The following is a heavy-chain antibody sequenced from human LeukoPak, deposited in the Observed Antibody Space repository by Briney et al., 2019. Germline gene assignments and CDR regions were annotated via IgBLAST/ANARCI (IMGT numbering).Heavy chain of an antibody. D-gene: IGHD6-19*01. V-gene: IGHV3-23*01. Sequence: GGSLRLSCAASGFTFRSYAMSWVRQAPGKGLEWVSAISGSGGSTHYADSVKGRFTISRDSSKSTLYLQMNSLRAEDTAVYYCARVRVAVAGYLDYWGQGTLVTVSS. CDR1: GFTFRSYA. J-gene: IGHJ4*02. CDR2: ISGSGGST. CDR3: ARVRVAVAGYLDY.